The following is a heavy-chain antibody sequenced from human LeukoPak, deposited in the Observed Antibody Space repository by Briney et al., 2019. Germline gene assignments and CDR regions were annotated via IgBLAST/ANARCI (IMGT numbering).Heavy chain of an antibody. CDR3: ARDEYDILTDYDY. CDR1: GFTFSNYS. CDR2: IGTTGSYI. J-gene: IGHJ4*02. D-gene: IGHD3-9*01. V-gene: IGHV3-21*01. Sequence: GGSLRLSCAASGFTFSNYSMNWVRQAPGKGLEWVSSIGTTGSYIFYADSVKGRFTISRDNAKNTLYLQMNSLRAEVTAVYYCARDEYDILTDYDYWGQGTLVTVSS.